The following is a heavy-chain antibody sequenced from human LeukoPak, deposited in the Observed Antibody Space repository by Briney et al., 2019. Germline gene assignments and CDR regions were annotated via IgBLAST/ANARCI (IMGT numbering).Heavy chain of an antibody. Sequence: SETLSLTCAVYGGSFSGYYWSWIRQPPGKGLEWIGEINHSGSTNYNPSLKSRVTISVDTSKNQFSLKLSSVTAADTAVYYCARVEITFGGVISYWGQGTLVTVSS. D-gene: IGHD3-16*02. CDR3: ARVEITFGGVISY. CDR1: GGSFSGYY. J-gene: IGHJ4*02. V-gene: IGHV4-34*01. CDR2: INHSGST.